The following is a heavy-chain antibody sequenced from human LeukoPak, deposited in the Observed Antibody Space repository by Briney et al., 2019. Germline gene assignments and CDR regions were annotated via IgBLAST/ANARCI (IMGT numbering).Heavy chain of an antibody. CDR3: ARVGLLWFGEFTN. CDR1: GCTFSSYE. V-gene: IGHV3-48*03. CDR2: ISSSGSTI. J-gene: IGHJ4*02. Sequence: GGSLRLSCAASGCTFSSYEMSWVRQAPGKGLEWVSYISSSGSTIYYADSVKGRFTISRDNAKNSLYLQMNSLRAEDTAVYYCARVGLLWFGEFTNWGQGTLVTVSS. D-gene: IGHD3-10*01.